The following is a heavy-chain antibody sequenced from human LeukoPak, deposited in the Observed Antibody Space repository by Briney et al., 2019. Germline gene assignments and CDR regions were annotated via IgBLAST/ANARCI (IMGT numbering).Heavy chain of an antibody. CDR1: GYTFTSYY. Sequence: ASVKVSCKASGYTFTSYYMHWVRQAPGQGLEWMGIINPSGGSTSYAQKFQGRVTMTRDTSTSTVYMELSSLRSEDTAVYYCAREGLKSSGWYWRKGTHIGWFDPWGQGTLVTVSS. CDR2: INPSGGST. CDR3: AREGLKSSGWYWRKGTHIGWFDP. V-gene: IGHV1-46*01. J-gene: IGHJ5*02. D-gene: IGHD6-19*01.